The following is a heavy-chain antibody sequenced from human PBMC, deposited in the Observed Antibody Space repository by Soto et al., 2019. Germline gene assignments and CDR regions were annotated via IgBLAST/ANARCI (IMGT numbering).Heavy chain of an antibody. Sequence: EVQLVESGGGLVEPGGSIRLSCAASGFTFTRAYMTWVRQAPGKGLEWVGRIKGSHAGGTTDYATSVKGRFTISRDDSKNTLYLQMSSLKSEDISVYYGDTEGGYPGSNFYGAYWGQGTLVTVSS. CDR3: DTEGGYPGSNFYGAY. V-gene: IGHV3-15*01. CDR2: IKGSHAGGTT. D-gene: IGHD1-26*01. CDR1: GFTFTRAY. J-gene: IGHJ4*02.